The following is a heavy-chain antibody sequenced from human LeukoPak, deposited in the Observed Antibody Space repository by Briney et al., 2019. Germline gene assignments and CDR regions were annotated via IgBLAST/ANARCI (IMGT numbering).Heavy chain of an antibody. CDR3: AREAAIAGDEDAFDI. V-gene: IGHV4-59*01. J-gene: IGHJ3*02. CDR2: NYYSGST. Sequence: PSETLSLTCTVSGGSISSYYWSWIRQPPGKGLEWIGYNYYSGSTNYNPSLKSRVTISVDTSKNQFSLKLSSVTAADTAVYYCAREAAIAGDEDAFDIWGQGTMVTVSS. D-gene: IGHD6-13*01. CDR1: GGSISSYY.